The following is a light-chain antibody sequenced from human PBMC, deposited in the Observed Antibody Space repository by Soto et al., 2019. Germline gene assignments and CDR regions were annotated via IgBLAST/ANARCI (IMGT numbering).Light chain of an antibody. CDR1: QGISSW. CDR3: QQANSFPHS. V-gene: IGKV1-12*01. CDR2: AAS. Sequence: DFQMPQSPSSVSASVGDRVTITCRARQGISSWLAWYQQKPGKPPKLLIYAASSLQSGVPTRFSGSGSGTDFTLPISSLQPEDFETYYCQQANSFPHSFGQGTKLESK. J-gene: IGKJ2*01.